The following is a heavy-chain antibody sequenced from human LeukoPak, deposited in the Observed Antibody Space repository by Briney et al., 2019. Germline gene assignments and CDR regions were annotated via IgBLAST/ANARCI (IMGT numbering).Heavy chain of an antibody. CDR1: GGSISSSSYY. Sequence: SETLSLTCTASGGSISSSSYYWGWIRQPPGKGLEWIGSIYYSGSTYYNPSLKSRVTISVDTSKNQFSLKLSSVTAADTAVYYCARRSYYDSSGYALDYWGQGTLVTVSS. J-gene: IGHJ4*02. CDR3: ARRSYYDSSGYALDY. D-gene: IGHD3-22*01. V-gene: IGHV4-39*01. CDR2: IYYSGST.